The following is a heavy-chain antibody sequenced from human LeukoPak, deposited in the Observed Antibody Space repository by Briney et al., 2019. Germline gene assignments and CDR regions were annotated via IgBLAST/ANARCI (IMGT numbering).Heavy chain of an antibody. Sequence: PSETLSLTCGVSGGSISSTNWWSWVRQSPGQGLEWIGYIYYSGSTYYNPSLKSRVTISVDTSKNQFSLKLSSVTAADTAVYYCARDGLYSSSWGGVSDYWGQGTLVTVSS. CDR2: IYYSGST. D-gene: IGHD6-13*01. V-gene: IGHV4-4*02. J-gene: IGHJ4*02. CDR3: ARDGLYSSSWGGVSDY. CDR1: GGSISSTNW.